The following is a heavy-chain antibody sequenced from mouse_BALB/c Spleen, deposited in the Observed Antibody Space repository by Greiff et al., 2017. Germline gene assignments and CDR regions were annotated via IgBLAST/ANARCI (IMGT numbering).Heavy chain of an antibody. V-gene: IGHV10-1*02. Sequence: EVKLVESGGGLVQPKGSLKLSCAASGFTFNTYAMNWVRQAPGKGLEWVARIRSKSNNYATYYADSVKDRFTISRDDSQSMLYLQMNNLKTEDTAMYYCVRGGRSYYFDYWGQGTTLTVSS. D-gene: IGHD1-1*01. J-gene: IGHJ2*01. CDR3: VRGGRSYYFDY. CDR1: GFTFNTYA. CDR2: IRSKSNNYAT.